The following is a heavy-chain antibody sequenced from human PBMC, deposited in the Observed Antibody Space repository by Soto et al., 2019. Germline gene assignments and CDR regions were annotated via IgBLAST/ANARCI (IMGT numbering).Heavy chain of an antibody. CDR1: GYTFTGYY. V-gene: IGHV1-2*04. D-gene: IGHD3-10*01. Sequence: QVQLVQSGAEVKKPGASVKVSCKASGYTFTGYYMHWVRQAPGQGLEWMGWINPNSGGTNYAQKFQGWVTMTRDTSISTAYMELSRLRSDDTAVYYCARDRSVYYYGSGSLDYWGQGTLVTVSS. CDR2: INPNSGGT. CDR3: ARDRSVYYYGSGSLDY. J-gene: IGHJ4*02.